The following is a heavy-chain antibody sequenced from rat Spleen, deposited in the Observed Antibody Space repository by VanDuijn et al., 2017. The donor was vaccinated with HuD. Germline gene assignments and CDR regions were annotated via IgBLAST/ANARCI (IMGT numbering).Heavy chain of an antibody. CDR2: ISTGGGST. D-gene: IGHD1-3*01. Sequence: EVQLVESGGGLVQPGRSMKLSCAASGFTFSNYGLAWVRQAPKKGLEWVATISTGGGSTYYRDSVKGRFTISRDNAKSTLYLQMNSLRSEDTATYYCTRDLLNYGNYVFAYWGQGTLVTVSS. CDR3: TRDLLNYGNYVFAY. V-gene: IGHV5-46*01. J-gene: IGHJ3*01. CDR1: GFTFSNYG.